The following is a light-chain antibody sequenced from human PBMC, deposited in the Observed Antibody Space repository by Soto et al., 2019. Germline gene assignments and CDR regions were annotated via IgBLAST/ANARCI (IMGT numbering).Light chain of an antibody. Sequence: EIVMTQSPATLSVSPGERATLSCGASQSVSSNLAWYQQKPGQAPRLLIFSASIRETGIPDRFSGSGSGTEFTLTISSLQSEDFAVYYCQQYNNWPRTFGQGTKVEIK. CDR1: QSVSSN. CDR3: QQYNNWPRT. J-gene: IGKJ1*01. CDR2: SAS. V-gene: IGKV3-15*01.